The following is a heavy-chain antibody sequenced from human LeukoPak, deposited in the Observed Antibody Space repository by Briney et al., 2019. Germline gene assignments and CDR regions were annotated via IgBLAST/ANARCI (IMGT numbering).Heavy chain of an antibody. J-gene: IGHJ4*02. V-gene: IGHV3-7*03. D-gene: IGHD3-10*01. CDR1: GFTFTNYW. Sequence: GGSLRLSCAASGFTFTNYWMSWVRQAPGKGLELVANIKQDRSEKYYADSVKGRFTISRDNAKNSLYLQMNSLRAEDTALYYCAKASDGSGSYGLYWGQGTLVTVSS. CDR3: AKASDGSGSYGLY. CDR2: IKQDRSEK.